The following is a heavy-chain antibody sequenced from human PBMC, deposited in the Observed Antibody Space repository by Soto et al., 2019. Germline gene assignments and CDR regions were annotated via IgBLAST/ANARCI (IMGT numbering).Heavy chain of an antibody. CDR1: GFTFSSYA. J-gene: IGHJ4*02. V-gene: IGHV3-23*01. CDR3: AKGSPVGSYYGSSGFDY. D-gene: IGHD3-22*01. Sequence: EVQLLESGGALVQPGGSLRLSCAASGFTFSSYAMSWVRQAPGKGLEWVSVISGSGGSTYYADSVKGRFTISRDNSKNTLDLQMNSLRAEDTAVYYCAKGSPVGSYYGSSGFDYWGQGTLVTVSS. CDR2: ISGSGGST.